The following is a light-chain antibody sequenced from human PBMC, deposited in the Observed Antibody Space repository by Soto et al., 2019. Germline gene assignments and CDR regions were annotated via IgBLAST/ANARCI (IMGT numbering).Light chain of an antibody. CDR2: GAS. J-gene: IGKJ1*01. CDR1: QTVSGSY. CDR3: QQYGSSPTWT. Sequence: EVVLTQSPGTLSLSPGERATLSCRASQTVSGSYVAWYQQKPGQTPRLIIYGASTRATGIPDRFSGSGSGTDFTPTISSLKFGDSAVYYCQQYGSSPTWTFGQGTKLDIK. V-gene: IGKV3-20*01.